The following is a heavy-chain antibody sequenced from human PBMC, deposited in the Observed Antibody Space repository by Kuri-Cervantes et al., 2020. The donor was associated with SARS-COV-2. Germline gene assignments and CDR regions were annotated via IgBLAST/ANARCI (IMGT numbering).Heavy chain of an antibody. D-gene: IGHD2-2*01. V-gene: IGHV3-30-3*01. CDR2: ISNDGVNK. J-gene: IGHJ6*02. CDR3: AKDLNYVVPAAISSYYYYGMDV. CDR1: GFTLEKCV. Sequence: GESLKISCAASGFTLEKCVMHWVRQAPSKGLEWVAVISNDGVNKNYADSVKGRFTISRDNSKNTLYLQMNSLRAEDTAVYYCAKDLNYVVPAAISSYYYYGMDVWGQGTTVTVSS.